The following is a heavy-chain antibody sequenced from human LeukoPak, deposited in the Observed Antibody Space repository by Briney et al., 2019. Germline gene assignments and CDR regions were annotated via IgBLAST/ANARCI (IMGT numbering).Heavy chain of an antibody. CDR2: ISGSGGST. D-gene: IGHD3-10*01. J-gene: IGHJ4*02. Sequence: GGSLRLSCAASGFTFSSYAMSWVRQAPGKGLEWVSAISGSGGSTYYADSVKGRFTISRDNAKNSLYLQMNSLRAEDTAVYYCARDKFGYFDYWGQGTLVTVSS. V-gene: IGHV3-23*01. CDR1: GFTFSSYA. CDR3: ARDKFGYFDY.